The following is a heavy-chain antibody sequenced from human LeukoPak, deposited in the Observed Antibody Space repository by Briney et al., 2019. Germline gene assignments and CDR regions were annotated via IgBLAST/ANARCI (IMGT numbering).Heavy chain of an antibody. CDR2: IGTDGSRT. D-gene: IGHD6-13*01. V-gene: IGHV3-74*01. CDR1: GFTFSSYW. CDR3: ARISGYSGTWYVDY. J-gene: IGHJ4*02. Sequence: ETGGSLRLSCAASGFTFSSYWMHWVRQVPGKGLVWVARIGTDGSRTTYADYVQGRFTTSRDNSKNTLHLQMNSLRADDTAVYYCARISGYSGTWYVDYWGQGTLVTVSS.